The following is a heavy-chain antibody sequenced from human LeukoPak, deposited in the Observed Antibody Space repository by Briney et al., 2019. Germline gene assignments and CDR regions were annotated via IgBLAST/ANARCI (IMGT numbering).Heavy chain of an antibody. Sequence: ASVKVSCKASVYIFTTYGISCVRQAAGQGLEGMGWVSGNNGNTTYAQKLQGRVTINTDTSTNTAYIELRSLRSDETAVYYCARDFYHSGTSWYVVFSVWKQGTIVTVPS. CDR2: VSGNNGNT. D-gene: IGHD2-2*01. V-gene: IGHV1-18*01. CDR1: VYIFTTYG. J-gene: IGHJ3*01. CDR3: ARDFYHSGTSWYVVFSV.